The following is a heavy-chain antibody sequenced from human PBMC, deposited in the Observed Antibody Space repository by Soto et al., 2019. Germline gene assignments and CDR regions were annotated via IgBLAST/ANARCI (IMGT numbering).Heavy chain of an antibody. CDR2: ISAYNGNT. CDR1: GYTFTSYG. CDR3: ARVSAPLTMVRGVMGWFDP. D-gene: IGHD3-10*01. J-gene: IGHJ5*02. V-gene: IGHV1-18*01. Sequence: ASVKVSYKASGYTFTSYGISWVRQAPGQGLEWMGWISAYNGNTNYAQKLQGRVTMTTDTSTSTAYMELRSLRSDDTAVYYCARVSAPLTMVRGVMGWFDPWGRGTLVTVSS.